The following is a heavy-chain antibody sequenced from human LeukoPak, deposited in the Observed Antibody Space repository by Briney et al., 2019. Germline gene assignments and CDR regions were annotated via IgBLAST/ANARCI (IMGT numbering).Heavy chain of an antibody. CDR3: ARVKRTDYDFWSGYRNGGNWFDP. J-gene: IGHJ5*02. Sequence: ASVKVSCNASGGTFSSYAISWVREAPGQGLEWMGGIIPIFGTANYAQKFQGRVTITADESTSTAYMELSSLRSEDTAVYYCARVKRTDYDFWSGYRNGGNWFDPWGQGTLVTVSS. D-gene: IGHD3-3*01. CDR2: IIPIFGTA. CDR1: GGTFSSYA. V-gene: IGHV1-69*13.